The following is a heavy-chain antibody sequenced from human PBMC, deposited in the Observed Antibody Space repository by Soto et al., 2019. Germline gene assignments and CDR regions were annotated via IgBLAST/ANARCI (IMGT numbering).Heavy chain of an antibody. V-gene: IGHV4-39*01. CDR3: ARLSGGGAMVIFDFDY. J-gene: IGHJ4*02. Sequence: SETLSLTCTVSGGSISSSSYYWGWIRQPPGKGLEWIGSIYYSGSTYYNPSLKSRVTISVDTSKNQFSLKLSSVTAADTAVYYCARLSGGGAMVIFDFDYWGQGTLVTVSS. D-gene: IGHD3-16*01. CDR1: GGSISSSSYY. CDR2: IYYSGST.